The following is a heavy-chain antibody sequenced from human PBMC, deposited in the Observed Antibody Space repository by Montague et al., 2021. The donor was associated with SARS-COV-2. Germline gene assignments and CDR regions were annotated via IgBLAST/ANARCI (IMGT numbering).Heavy chain of an antibody. Sequence: SETLSLTCTVSGGSISSSSYYWGWIRQPPGKGLEWIGSIFYSGSTXYNPSLKSRVTISVDTSKNQFSLKLSSVTAADTAVYYCASMVRAQVYYFDYWGQGTLVTVSP. J-gene: IGHJ4*02. CDR1: GGSISSSSYY. D-gene: IGHD3-10*01. CDR3: ASMVRAQVYYFDY. CDR2: IFYSGST. V-gene: IGHV4-39*01.